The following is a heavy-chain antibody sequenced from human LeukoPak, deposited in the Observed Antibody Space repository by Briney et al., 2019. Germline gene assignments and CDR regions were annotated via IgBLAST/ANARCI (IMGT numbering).Heavy chain of an antibody. CDR3: ARANSRNDAFDI. Sequence: SETLSLTCTVSGGSISSYYWSWIRQPPGKGLEWIGYIYYSGSTNYNPSLKSRVTISVDTSKNQFSLKLSSVTAADTAVYCCARANSRNDAFDIWGQGTMVTVSS. CDR2: IYYSGST. V-gene: IGHV4-59*01. D-gene: IGHD4-23*01. J-gene: IGHJ3*02. CDR1: GGSISSYY.